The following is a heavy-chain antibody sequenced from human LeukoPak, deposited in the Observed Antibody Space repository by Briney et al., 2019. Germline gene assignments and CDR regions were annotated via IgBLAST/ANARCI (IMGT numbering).Heavy chain of an antibody. V-gene: IGHV3-9*01. CDR2: ISWNSGSI. CDR1: GFTFDDYA. J-gene: IGHJ4*02. Sequence: GGSLRLSCAVSGFTFDDYAMHWVRQAPGKGLEWVSGISWNSGSIGYADSVKGRFTISRDNAKNSLYLQMNSLRAEDTALYYCARGLYYDILTGYSRYYFDYWGQGTLVTVSS. CDR3: ARGLYYDILTGYSRYYFDY. D-gene: IGHD3-9*01.